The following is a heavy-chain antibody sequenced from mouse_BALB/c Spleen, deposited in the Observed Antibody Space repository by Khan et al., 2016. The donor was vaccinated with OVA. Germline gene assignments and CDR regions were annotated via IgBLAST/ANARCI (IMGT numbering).Heavy chain of an antibody. CDR1: GYTFSSYW. J-gene: IGHJ3*01. D-gene: IGHD1-1*01. CDR3: ARGNYYGSTSGFGY. V-gene: IGHV1-9*01. CDR2: ILPGSNST. Sequence: VQLQQSGAELMKPGASVKISCKPTGYTFSSYWIEWVKQRPGHGLEWIGEILPGSNSTNYNERFQGKATITADTSSNTAYMQLSSLTSEDSAIYYCARGNYYGSTSGFGYWGQGTLVTVSA.